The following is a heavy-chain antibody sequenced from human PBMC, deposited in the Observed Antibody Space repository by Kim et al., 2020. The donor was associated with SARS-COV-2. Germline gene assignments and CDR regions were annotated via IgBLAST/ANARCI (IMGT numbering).Heavy chain of an antibody. Sequence: GGSLRLSCAASGFTFGDYAMHWVRQAPGKGLEWVSGISWNSGSIGYADSVKGRFTISRDNAKNSLYLQMNSLRAEDTALYYCAKAQPTYYYDSSGYSFDNAFDIWGQGTMVTVSS. CDR1: GFTFGDYA. D-gene: IGHD3-22*01. V-gene: IGHV3-9*01. CDR2: ISWNSGSI. J-gene: IGHJ3*02. CDR3: AKAQPTYYYDSSGYSFDNAFDI.